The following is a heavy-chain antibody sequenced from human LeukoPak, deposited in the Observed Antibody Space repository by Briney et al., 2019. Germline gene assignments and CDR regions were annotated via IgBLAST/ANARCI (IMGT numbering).Heavy chain of an antibody. V-gene: IGHV1-8*01. CDR1: GYTFTSYD. CDR3: ARGNPAMVRGVIITELRVDAFDI. CDR2: MNPNSGNT. D-gene: IGHD3-10*01. Sequence: ASVKVSCKASGYTFTSYDINWVRQATGQGLEWMGWMNPNSGNTGYAQKFQGRVTMTRNTSISTAYMELSSLRSEDTAVYYCARGNPAMVRGVIITELRVDAFDIWGQGTMVTVSS. J-gene: IGHJ3*02.